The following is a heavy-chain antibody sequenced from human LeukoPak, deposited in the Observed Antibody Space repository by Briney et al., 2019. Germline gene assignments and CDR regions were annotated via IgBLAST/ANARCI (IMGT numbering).Heavy chain of an antibody. CDR2: TWYDGSND. J-gene: IGHJ3*02. Sequence: GGSLRLSCAASGFTFSQYAMHWVRQAPGKGLEWVAATWYDGSNDYYAGSVKGRFTISRDNSKNTLSLQMNSLRAEDTAVYYCAREADCSGGRCYRGAFDIWGQGTMVTVPS. D-gene: IGHD2-15*01. CDR1: GFTFSQYA. V-gene: IGHV3-33*01. CDR3: AREADCSGGRCYRGAFDI.